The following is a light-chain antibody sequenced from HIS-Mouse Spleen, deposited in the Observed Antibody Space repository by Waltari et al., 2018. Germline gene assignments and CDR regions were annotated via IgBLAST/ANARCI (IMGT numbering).Light chain of an antibody. CDR1: RSDVGSYNL. Sequence: QSALTQPASVSGSPGQSITISFTGTRSDVGSYNLFSWFQQHPGKAPKLMIYEGSKRPSGVSNRFSGSKSGNTASLTISGLQAEDEADYYCCSYAGSSTFVVVFGGGTKLTVL. V-gene: IGLV2-23*03. CDR3: CSYAGSSTFVVV. CDR2: EGS. J-gene: IGLJ2*01.